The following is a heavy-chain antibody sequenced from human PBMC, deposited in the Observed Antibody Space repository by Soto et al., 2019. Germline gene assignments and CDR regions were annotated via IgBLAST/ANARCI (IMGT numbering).Heavy chain of an antibody. D-gene: IGHD3-3*01. CDR1: GFTFSSYG. Sequence: GGSLRLSCAASGFTFSSYGMHWVRQAPGKGLEWVAVISYDGSNKYYADSVKGRFTISRDNSKNTLYLQMNSLRAEDTAVYYCAKDGYYDFWSGYQPDYYYYMDVWGKGTTVTVSS. J-gene: IGHJ6*03. V-gene: IGHV3-30*18. CDR3: AKDGYYDFWSGYQPDYYYYMDV. CDR2: ISYDGSNK.